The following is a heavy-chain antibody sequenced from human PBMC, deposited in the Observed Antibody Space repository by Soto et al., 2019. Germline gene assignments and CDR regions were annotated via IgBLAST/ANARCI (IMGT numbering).Heavy chain of an antibody. CDR2: INGGNGNT. J-gene: IGHJ6*02. CDR1: GYSFSTHS. D-gene: IGHD1-1*01. CDR3: ARGKGMEENYYYYGMDV. V-gene: IGHV1-3*01. Sequence: AAVKVSCKASGYSFSTHSIHWVRQAPGQGLEWMGWINGGNGNTKYSQKFRDRVTITRDASASTGYMELSSLRSEDTAVYYCARGKGMEENYYYYGMDVWGQGTTVTVSS.